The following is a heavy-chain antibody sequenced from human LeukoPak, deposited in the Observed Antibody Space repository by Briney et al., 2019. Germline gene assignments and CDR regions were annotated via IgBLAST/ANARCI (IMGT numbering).Heavy chain of an antibody. CDR1: GFTFDEYG. CDR2: IKQDESEK. D-gene: IGHD3-22*01. CDR3: ARLNYYDSSGYYAYFDY. J-gene: IGHJ4*02. Sequence: PGGSLRLSCAASGFTFDEYGMSWVRQAPGKGLEWVANIKQDESEKYYVDSVKGRFTISRDNAKNSLYLQMNSLRAEDTAVYYCARLNYYDSSGYYAYFDYWGQGTLVTVSS. V-gene: IGHV3-7*01.